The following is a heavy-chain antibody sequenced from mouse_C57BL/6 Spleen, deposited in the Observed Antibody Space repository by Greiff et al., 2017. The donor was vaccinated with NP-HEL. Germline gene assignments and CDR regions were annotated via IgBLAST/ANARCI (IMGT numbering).Heavy chain of an antibody. D-gene: IGHD1-1*01. CDR3: ARSSPIPTVVETTFDY. J-gene: IGHJ2*01. CDR2: IDPSDSYT. CDR1: GYTFTSYW. Sequence: QVQLQQPGAELVKPGASVKLSCKASGYTFTSYWMQWVKQRPGQGLEWIGEIDPSDSYTNYNHKFKGKATLTVDTSSSTAYMQLSSLTSEDSAVYYCARSSPIPTVVETTFDYWGQGTTLPVSS. V-gene: IGHV1-50*01.